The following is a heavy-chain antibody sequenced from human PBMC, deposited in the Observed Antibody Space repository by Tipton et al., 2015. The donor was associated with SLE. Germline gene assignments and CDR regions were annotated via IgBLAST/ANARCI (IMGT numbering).Heavy chain of an antibody. Sequence: SLRLSCAASGFTFSNFAMHWVRQAPGKGLEWVAGISFGGTNQFHEDSVRGRFIISRDNSENRLFLQMNSLRTEDTGVYFCARSDGDYASDIWGQGTTVTVSS. J-gene: IGHJ3*02. V-gene: IGHV3-30*03. CDR1: GFTFSNFA. CDR2: ISFGGTNQ. D-gene: IGHD4-17*01. CDR3: ARSDGDYASDI.